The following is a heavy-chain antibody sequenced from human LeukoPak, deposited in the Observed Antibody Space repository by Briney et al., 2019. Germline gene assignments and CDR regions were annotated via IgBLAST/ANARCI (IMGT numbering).Heavy chain of an antibody. CDR1: GGSFSGYY. D-gene: IGHD3-3*01. CDR2: INHSGST. V-gene: IGHV4-34*01. CDR3: ARRRAYYDFWSGSPLRY. Sequence: SETLSLTCAVYGGSFSGYYWSWIRQPPGKGLEWIGEINHSGSTNYSPSLKSRVTISVDTSKNQFSLKLSSVTAADTAVYYCARRRAYYDFWSGSPLRYWGQGTLVTVSS. J-gene: IGHJ4*02.